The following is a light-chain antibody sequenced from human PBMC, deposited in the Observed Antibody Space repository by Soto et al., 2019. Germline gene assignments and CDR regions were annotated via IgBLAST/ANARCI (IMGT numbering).Light chain of an antibody. Sequence: EVVLTQPPANLSLSHGERATLSCRASQSVSSYLAWYQQKPGQAPRLLIYDASNRATGIPARFSGSGSGTDFTLTISSLQPEDFATYYCQQLNSYPRTFGPGTKVDIK. V-gene: IGKV3-11*01. J-gene: IGKJ3*01. CDR2: DAS. CDR1: QSVSSY. CDR3: QQLNSYPRT.